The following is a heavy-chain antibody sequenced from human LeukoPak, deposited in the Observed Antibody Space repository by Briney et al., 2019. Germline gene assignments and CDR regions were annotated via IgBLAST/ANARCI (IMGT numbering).Heavy chain of an antibody. D-gene: IGHD6-13*01. J-gene: IGHJ3*02. CDR1: GFTFSSYW. CDR2: INSDGSST. V-gene: IGHV3-74*01. Sequence: PGGSLRLSCAASGFTFSSYWMHWVRQAPGKGLVWVSRINSDGSSTNYADSVKGRFTISRDNAKNTLYLQMNSLRAEDTAVYYCARVSSSGWYRDDAFDIWGQGTMVTVSS. CDR3: ARVSSSGWYRDDAFDI.